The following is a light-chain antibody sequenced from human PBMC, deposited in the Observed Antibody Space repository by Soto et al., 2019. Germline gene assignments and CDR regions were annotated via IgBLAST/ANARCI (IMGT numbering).Light chain of an antibody. J-gene: IGLJ1*01. CDR1: SSDVGGFNY. V-gene: IGLV2-14*03. CDR2: DVT. CDR3: NSYTNSSTYV. Sequence: QSALTQPASVSGSPGQSITISCTGTSSDVGGFNYVSWYQQHPGKAPKLMIYDVTNRPSGVSYRFSGSKSGNTASLTISGLQAEDEADYYCNSYTNSSTYVFGTGTKLTVL.